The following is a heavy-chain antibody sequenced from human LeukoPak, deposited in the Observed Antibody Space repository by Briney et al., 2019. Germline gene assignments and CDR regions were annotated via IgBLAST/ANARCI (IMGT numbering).Heavy chain of an antibody. CDR2: INHSGST. J-gene: IGHJ4*02. CDR3: ARERGLWPIDY. CDR1: GVSFSGYY. V-gene: IGHV4-34*01. D-gene: IGHD3-10*01. Sequence: SETLSLTCAVYGVSFSGYYWSWIRQPPGKGLEWIGEINHSGSTNYNPSLKSRVTISVDTSKNQFSLKLSSVTAADTAVYYCARERGLWPIDYWGQGTLVTVSS.